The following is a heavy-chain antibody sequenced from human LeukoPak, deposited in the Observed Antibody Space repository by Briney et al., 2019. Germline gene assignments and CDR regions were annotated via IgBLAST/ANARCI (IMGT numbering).Heavy chain of an antibody. V-gene: IGHV1-18*01. CDR2: ISGHNGNT. J-gene: IGHJ4*02. D-gene: IGHD1-26*01. CDR1: GYTFNSHD. Sequence: ASVKVSCKASGYTFNSHDFTWVRQAPGLGLEWVGWISGHNGNTNYAQKLQGRVTMTTDTFTSTAYMELRSLRSDDTAVYYCVRGGSHSGYDYWGQGTLVTVSS. CDR3: VRGGSHSGYDY.